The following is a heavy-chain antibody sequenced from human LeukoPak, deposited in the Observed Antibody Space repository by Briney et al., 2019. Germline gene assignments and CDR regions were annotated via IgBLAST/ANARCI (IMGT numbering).Heavy chain of an antibody. V-gene: IGHV1-69*02. CDR1: GYTFTGYY. D-gene: IGHD5-24*01. CDR3: ARVWLQLQGSYYFDY. CDR2: IIPILGIA. Sequence: GASVKVSCKASGYTFTGYYMHWVRQAPGQGLEWMGRIIPILGIANYAQKFQGRVTITADKSTSTAYMELSSLRSEDTAVYYCARVWLQLQGSYYFDYWGQGTLVIVSS. J-gene: IGHJ4*02.